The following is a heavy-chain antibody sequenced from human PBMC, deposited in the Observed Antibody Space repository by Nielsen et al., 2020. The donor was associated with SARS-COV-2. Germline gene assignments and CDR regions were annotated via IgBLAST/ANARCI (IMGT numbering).Heavy chain of an antibody. CDR2: ISYDGSNK. CDR3: AKTTSGTRGYGMDV. Sequence: GESLKISCAASGFTFSRYAMHWVRQAPGKGPEWVAVISYDGSNKYYADSVKGRFTISRDNSKNTLYLQMNSLRAEDTALYYCAKTTSGTRGYGMDVWGRGTTVSVSS. CDR1: GFTFSRYA. J-gene: IGHJ6*02. V-gene: IGHV3-30-3*01. D-gene: IGHD1-1*01.